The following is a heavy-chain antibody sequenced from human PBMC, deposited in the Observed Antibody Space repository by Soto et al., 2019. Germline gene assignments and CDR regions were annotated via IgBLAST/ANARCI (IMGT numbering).Heavy chain of an antibody. CDR2: INISGGKT. J-gene: IGHJ4*02. CDR1: GFTFSSYA. Sequence: SGGSLRLSCAASGFTFSSYAMSWVRQAPGKGLEWVSSINISGGKTFYADSVKGRFTISRDNSKNTLNLQMNSLRAEDTAVYYCAKELGDFDSSGFHYGDSWGQGTRVTVSS. V-gene: IGHV3-23*01. CDR3: AKELGDFDSSGFHYGDS. D-gene: IGHD3-22*01.